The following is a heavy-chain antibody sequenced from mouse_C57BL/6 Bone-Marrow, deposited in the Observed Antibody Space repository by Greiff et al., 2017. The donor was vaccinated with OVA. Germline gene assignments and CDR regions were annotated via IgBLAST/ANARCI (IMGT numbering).Heavy chain of an antibody. J-gene: IGHJ2*01. Sequence: QVQLQQPGAELVMPGASVKLSCKASGYTFTSYWMHWVKQRPGQGLEWIGEIDPSDSYTNYNQKFKGKSTLTVDKSSSTAYMQLSSLTSEDSGLYHCERVNYDDGERVYFDHGGRGTTHTVSS. CDR1: GYTFTSYW. CDR3: ERVNYDDGERVYFDH. CDR2: IDPSDSYT. V-gene: IGHV1-69*01. D-gene: IGHD2-4*01.